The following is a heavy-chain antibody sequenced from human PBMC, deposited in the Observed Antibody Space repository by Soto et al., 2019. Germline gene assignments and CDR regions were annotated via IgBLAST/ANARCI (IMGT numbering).Heavy chain of an antibody. V-gene: IGHV4-39*01. CDR1: GGSISSSSYY. CDR2: IYYSGST. CDR3: ARHEPHGSISPFDY. D-gene: IGHD2-21*01. J-gene: IGHJ4*02. Sequence: SETLSLTCTVSGGSISSSSYYWGWIRQPPGKGLEWIGSIYYSGSTYYNPSLKSRVTISVDTSKNQFSLKLSSVTAADTAVYYCARHEPHGSISPFDYWGQGTLVTVSS.